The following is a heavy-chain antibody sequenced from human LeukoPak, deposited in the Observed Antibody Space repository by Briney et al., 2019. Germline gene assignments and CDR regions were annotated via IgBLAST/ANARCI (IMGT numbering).Heavy chain of an antibody. Sequence: GGSLRLSCAASGFTLSSYAMGWVRQAAGKGLEWVSGISGSGRRSNYADYADSVKGRFTISRDNSNNTLYLQMNSLRAEDTAVYYCAKETAYYDSSGYFWGYFDYWGQGTLVTVSS. D-gene: IGHD3-22*01. V-gene: IGHV3-23*01. CDR2: ISGSGRRSNYA. J-gene: IGHJ4*02. CDR3: AKETAYYDSSGYFWGYFDY. CDR1: GFTLSSYA.